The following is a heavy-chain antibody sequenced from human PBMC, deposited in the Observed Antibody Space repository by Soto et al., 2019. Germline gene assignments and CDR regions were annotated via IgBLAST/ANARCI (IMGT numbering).Heavy chain of an antibody. J-gene: IGHJ4*02. Sequence: SQPLSLTCAISGDSVSTNSATWNWIRQSPSSGLEWLGRTYYRSKWYNDYAVSVKGRITINPDTSKNQFSLQLNSVTPEDTAVYYCTRLSGNSWLDYWGQGTLVTVSS. CDR3: TRLSGNSWLDY. CDR1: GDSVSTNSAT. D-gene: IGHD6-13*01. CDR2: TYYRSKWYN. V-gene: IGHV6-1*01.